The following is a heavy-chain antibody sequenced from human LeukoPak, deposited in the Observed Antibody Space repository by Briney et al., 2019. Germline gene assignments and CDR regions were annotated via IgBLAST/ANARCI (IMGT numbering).Heavy chain of an antibody. D-gene: IGHD1-26*01. V-gene: IGHV5-51*03. CDR2: IYPGDSDT. CDR1: GYSFESYW. J-gene: IGHJ5*02. Sequence: GDPLNISCQPSGYSFESYWRSGVGQMPGRGREWLGIIYPGDSDTRYSPSFQGQVTISADKSISTAYLQWSSLKASDSAMYYCARGGSYYSDWFDPWGQGTPVTVSS. CDR3: ARGGSYYSDWFDP.